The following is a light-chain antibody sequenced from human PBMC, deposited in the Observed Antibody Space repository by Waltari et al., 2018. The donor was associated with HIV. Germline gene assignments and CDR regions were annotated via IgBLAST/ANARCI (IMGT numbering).Light chain of an antibody. CDR2: RTN. Sequence: QSVLTQPPSASGTPGQTVTISCSGSSSNIGSNSVYWYQHLPGTAPKPLFYRTNQRPSGVPDRCSGSMSGTSASLAITGLQPEDEAYYYCASWDDSLSGRVFGGGTKLTVL. J-gene: IGLJ3*02. CDR1: SSNIGSNS. CDR3: ASWDDSLSGRV. V-gene: IGLV1-47*01.